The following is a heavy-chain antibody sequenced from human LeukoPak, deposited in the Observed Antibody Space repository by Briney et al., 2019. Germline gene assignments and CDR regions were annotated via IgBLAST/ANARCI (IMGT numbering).Heavy chain of an antibody. CDR3: ARDQGAYGNFDY. D-gene: IGHD4-17*01. Sequence: SQTPSLTCANSGGSVSSNSAAWNWIRQSPSRGLEWLGRTYYRSKWYNDYAVSVKSRITINPDTSKNQFSLQLNSVTPEDTAVYYCARDQGAYGNFDYWGQGTLVTVSS. J-gene: IGHJ4*02. CDR2: TYYRSKWYN. V-gene: IGHV6-1*01. CDR1: GGSVSSNSAA.